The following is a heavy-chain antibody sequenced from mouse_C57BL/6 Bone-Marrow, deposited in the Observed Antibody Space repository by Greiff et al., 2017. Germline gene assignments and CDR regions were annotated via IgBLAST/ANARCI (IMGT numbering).Heavy chain of an antibody. CDR3: ASSYGNYAMDY. CDR1: GYTFTDYY. J-gene: IGHJ4*01. D-gene: IGHD2-1*01. Sequence: EVQLQQSGPVLVKPGASVKMSCKASGYTFTDYYMNWVKQSHGKSLELIGVINPYNGCTSYNQKCKGKATLTVDKYSSTAYMELKSLTSEDSAVYYCASSYGNYAMDYWSQGGSDTVYS. CDR2: INPYNGCT. V-gene: IGHV1-19*01.